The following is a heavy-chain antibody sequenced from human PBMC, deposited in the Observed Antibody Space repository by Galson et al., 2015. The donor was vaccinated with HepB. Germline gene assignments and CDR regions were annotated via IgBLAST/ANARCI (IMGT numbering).Heavy chain of an antibody. CDR1: GFTFSSYA. Sequence: SLRLSCAASGFTFSSYAMSWVRQAPGKGLEWVSAISGSSGNTYYADSVKGRFTISRDNSKNTLYLQMNSLRAEDTAVYYCAKDDNYYDSMGYYFSNWYFDLWGRGTLVTVSS. CDR3: AKDDNYYDSMGYYFSNWYFDL. V-gene: IGHV3-23*01. J-gene: IGHJ2*01. CDR2: ISGSSGNT. D-gene: IGHD3-22*01.